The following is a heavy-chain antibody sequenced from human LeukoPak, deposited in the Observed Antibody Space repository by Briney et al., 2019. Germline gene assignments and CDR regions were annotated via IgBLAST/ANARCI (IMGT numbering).Heavy chain of an antibody. CDR2: INPSGGST. CDR3: ARAGVLLWFGESSDAFDI. D-gene: IGHD3-10*01. Sequence: ASVKVSCKASGYTFTSYYMHWVRQAPGQGLEWMGIINPSGGSTSYAQKFQGRVTMTRDTSTSTVYMELSSLRSEDTAVYYCARAGVLLWFGESSDAFDIWGQGTMVTVSS. J-gene: IGHJ3*02. CDR1: GYTFTSYY. V-gene: IGHV1-46*01.